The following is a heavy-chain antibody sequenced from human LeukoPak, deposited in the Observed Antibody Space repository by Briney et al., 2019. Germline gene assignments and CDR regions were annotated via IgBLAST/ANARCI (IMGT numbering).Heavy chain of an antibody. CDR3: TTGGDYGDFGFNY. Sequence: PGGSLRLSCAASGFTFSSYAMSWVRQAPGKGLEWVSAISGSGGSTYYADSVKGRFTISRDNSMNTLYLQMNSLKTEDTAVYYCTTGGDYGDFGFNYWGQGTLVTVSS. CDR2: ISGSGGST. D-gene: IGHD4-17*01. CDR1: GFTFSSYA. V-gene: IGHV3-23*01. J-gene: IGHJ4*02.